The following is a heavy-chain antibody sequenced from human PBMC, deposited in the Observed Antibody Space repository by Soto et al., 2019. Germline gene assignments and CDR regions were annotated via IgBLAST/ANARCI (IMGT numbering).Heavy chain of an antibody. CDR3: AKGDYGDYLLDY. CDR2: ISYDGSNK. D-gene: IGHD4-17*01. J-gene: IGHJ4*02. V-gene: IGHV3-30*18. Sequence: QVQLVESGGGVVQPGRSLRLSCAASGFTFSSYGMHWVRQAPGKGLEWVAVISYDGSNKYYADSVKGRFTISRDNSKNTLYLQMNRLRAEDTAVYYCAKGDYGDYLLDYWGQGTLVTVSS. CDR1: GFTFSSYG.